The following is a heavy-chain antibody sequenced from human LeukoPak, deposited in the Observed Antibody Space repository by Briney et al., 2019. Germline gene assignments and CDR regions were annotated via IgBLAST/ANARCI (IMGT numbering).Heavy chain of an antibody. CDR2: IYASGST. Sequence: SETLSLTCTVSGGSISSFYWSWIRQPPGKGLEWIGYIYASGSTNYSPSLKSRVTISVDTSKNQFSLKVTSVTAADTAVYYCARHRQYGDYDCWGQGTLVTVSS. J-gene: IGHJ4*02. V-gene: IGHV4-4*09. CDR3: ARHRQYGDYDC. CDR1: GGSISSFY. D-gene: IGHD4-17*01.